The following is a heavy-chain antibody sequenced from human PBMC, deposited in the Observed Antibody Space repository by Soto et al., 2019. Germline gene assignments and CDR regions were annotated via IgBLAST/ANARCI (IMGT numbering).Heavy chain of an antibody. Sequence: PGESLKISCKGSGYTFSNCWIGWVRQMPGKGLEWMGITYPGDSDTKYSPSFEGHVTISADKSITTAYLQWSSLKASDTAIYYCARHGFYGDYSSNYFDPWGQGTLVTVSS. CDR1: GYTFSNCW. D-gene: IGHD4-17*01. V-gene: IGHV5-51*01. CDR3: ARHGFYGDYSSNYFDP. CDR2: TYPGDSDT. J-gene: IGHJ5*02.